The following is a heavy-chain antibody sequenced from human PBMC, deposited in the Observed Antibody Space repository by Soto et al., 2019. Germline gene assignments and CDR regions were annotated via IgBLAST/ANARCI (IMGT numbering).Heavy chain of an antibody. CDR2: VYHNGIM. CDR3: AALWFGELAFNY. CDR1: GYSISSGYY. V-gene: IGHV4-38-2*02. J-gene: IGHJ4*01. Sequence: SETLSLTCSVSGYSISSGYYWGWVRQAPGKGLEWLGSVYHNGIMFHNPSFQSRVTISVDTSKNQFSLNLRSVTAADTAVYYCAALWFGELAFNYRGHGILVTVSS. D-gene: IGHD3-10*01.